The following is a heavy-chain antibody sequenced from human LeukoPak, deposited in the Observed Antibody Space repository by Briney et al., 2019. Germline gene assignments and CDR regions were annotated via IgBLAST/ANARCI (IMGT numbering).Heavy chain of an antibody. J-gene: IGHJ5*02. CDR1: GDSVSSNSAA. D-gene: IGHD6-13*01. CDR3: ARARSSSWPPSNWFDP. Sequence: SQTLSLTCAISGDSVSSNSAAWNWIRQSPSRGLEWLGRTYYSSKWYNDYAVSVKSRITINPDTSKNQFSLQLSSVTAADTAVYYCARARSSSWPPSNWFDPWGQGTLVTVSS. CDR2: TYYSSKWYN. V-gene: IGHV6-1*01.